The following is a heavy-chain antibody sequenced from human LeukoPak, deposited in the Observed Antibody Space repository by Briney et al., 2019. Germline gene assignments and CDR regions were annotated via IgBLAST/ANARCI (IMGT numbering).Heavy chain of an antibody. J-gene: IGHJ4*02. D-gene: IGHD3-9*01. CDR3: ARGFAWLEYYFDY. CDR2: VNPNSGGT. V-gene: IGHV1-2*02. Sequence: ASEKLSCKASGYPFTVYYIHWVRQAPGQGLEWKGWVNPNSGGTNYAQKFQSRGIMTRDTSFSTAYMVLSRLSSDDTAVYYCARGFAWLEYYFDYWGQGTLVTVSS. CDR1: GYPFTVYY.